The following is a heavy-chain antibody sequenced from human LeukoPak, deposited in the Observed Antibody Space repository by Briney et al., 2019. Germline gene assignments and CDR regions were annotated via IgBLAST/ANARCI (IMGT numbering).Heavy chain of an antibody. CDR3: ARDPDEWEIPPNY. J-gene: IGHJ4*02. CDR1: GFTFSTSW. Sequence: GGSLRLSCAASGFTFSTSWMTWVRQAPGKGLEWVANINQDGSEEKYADSVKGRFTIFRDNARNSVYLQMNRLRVDDTAMYYCARDPDEWEIPPNYWGQGTLVSVSS. V-gene: IGHV3-7*01. CDR2: INQDGSEE. D-gene: IGHD1-26*01.